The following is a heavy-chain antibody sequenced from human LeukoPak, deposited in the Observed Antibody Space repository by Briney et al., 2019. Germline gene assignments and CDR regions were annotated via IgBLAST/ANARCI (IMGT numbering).Heavy chain of an antibody. Sequence: GGSLRLSCAASGFTVNSNNMSWVRQAPGKGLEWVSSISSSSSYIYYADSVKGRFTISRDNAKNSLYLQTNSLRAEDTAVYYCARVNYDWHWGQGTLATVSS. D-gene: IGHD3-22*01. CDR2: ISSSSSYI. CDR1: GFTVNSNN. V-gene: IGHV3-21*01. CDR3: ARVNYDWH. J-gene: IGHJ4*02.